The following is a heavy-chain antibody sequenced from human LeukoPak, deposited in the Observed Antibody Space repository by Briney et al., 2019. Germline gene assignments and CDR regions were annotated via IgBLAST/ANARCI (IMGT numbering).Heavy chain of an antibody. V-gene: IGHV3-23*01. CDR2: ISGSGGST. D-gene: IGHD6-13*01. CDR3: ANAHTGIAAAGMGY. J-gene: IGHJ4*02. CDR1: GFTFSSYA. Sequence: GGSLRLSCAASGFTFSSYAMSWVRQAPGKGLEWVSAISGSGGSTYYADSVKGRFTISRDNSKNTLYLQMNSLRAEDTAVYYCANAHTGIAAAGMGYWGQGTLVTASS.